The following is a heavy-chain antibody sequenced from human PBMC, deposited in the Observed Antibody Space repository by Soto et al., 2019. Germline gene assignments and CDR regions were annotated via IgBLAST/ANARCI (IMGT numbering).Heavy chain of an antibody. Sequence: QVQRQQWGAGLLKPSETLSPTCAVYGGPFSGYYWTWIRQPPGPGLEWIGEINQSGSSNYNPSLRSRVTISVDTSKNQFSLKLTSLTAADTAVYYCARDKITCLFDYWGQGTLVTVSS. CDR3: ARDKITCLFDY. J-gene: IGHJ4*02. D-gene: IGHD3-10*01. CDR1: GGPFSGYY. CDR2: INQSGSS. V-gene: IGHV4-34*01.